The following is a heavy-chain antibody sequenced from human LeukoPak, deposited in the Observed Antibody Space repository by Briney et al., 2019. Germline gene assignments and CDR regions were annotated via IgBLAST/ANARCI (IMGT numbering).Heavy chain of an antibody. CDR3: ASRQLWEFDY. CDR1: GFTFSNYD. V-gene: IGHV3-23*01. J-gene: IGHJ4*02. D-gene: IGHD5-18*01. CDR2: ISGTGGST. Sequence: PGGSLRLSCAASGFTFSNYDMSRVRQAPGKGLEWVSSISGTGGSTYYADSVKGRFTISRDNSKNTLYLQMNSLRAEDTAVYYCASRQLWEFDYWGQGTLVTVSS.